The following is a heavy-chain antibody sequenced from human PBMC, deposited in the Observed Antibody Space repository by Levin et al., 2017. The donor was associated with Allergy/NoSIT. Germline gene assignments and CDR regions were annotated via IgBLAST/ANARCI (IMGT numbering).Heavy chain of an antibody. CDR2: IYNSGST. V-gene: IGHV4-59*01. CDR3: GRAAGGYYYGMDV. J-gene: IGHJ6*02. CDR1: GGSISSYY. Sequence: PSETLSLTCAVSGGSISSYYWSWIRQPPGKGLEWIGYIYNSGSTSYDPSLKSRVTMSVDTSKNQFSLNLSSVTAADTAVYYCGRAAGGYYYGMDVWGQGTTVTVSS. D-gene: IGHD4-23*01.